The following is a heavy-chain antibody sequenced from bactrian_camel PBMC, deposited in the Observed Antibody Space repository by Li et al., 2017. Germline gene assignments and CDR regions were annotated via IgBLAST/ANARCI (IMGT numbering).Heavy chain of an antibody. CDR3: EAGQTQAACDTLYR. V-gene: IGHV3S26*01. Sequence: VQLVESGGGSVQIGGSLSLSCVVAGSFRTRNCMAWFRQSLGKAREGVAAIDSSDGSTRYADFVSGRFTISQDMRKATAYLQMNNLKTEDTAVYYCEAGQTQAACDTLYRRGQGTQVTVS. J-gene: IGHJ4*01. D-gene: IGHD3*01. CDR1: GSFRTRNC. CDR2: IDSSDGST.